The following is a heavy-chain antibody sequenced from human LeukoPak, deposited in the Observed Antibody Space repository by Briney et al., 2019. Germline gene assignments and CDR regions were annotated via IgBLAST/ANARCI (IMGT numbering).Heavy chain of an antibody. D-gene: IGHD6-13*01. V-gene: IGHV4-39*07. CDR1: GGSLRSSSYY. CDR2: IYYSGST. Sequence: SETLSLTCTVSGGSLRSSSYYWGWIRQPPGKGLEWLGSIYYSGSTYYNPSLKSRVTISVDTSKNQFSLKLSSVTAADTAVYYCARAPQGRAAAYNFDYWGQGTLVTVSS. J-gene: IGHJ4*02. CDR3: ARAPQGRAAAYNFDY.